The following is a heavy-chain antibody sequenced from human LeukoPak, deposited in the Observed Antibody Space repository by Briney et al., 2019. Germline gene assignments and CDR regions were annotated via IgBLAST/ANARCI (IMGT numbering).Heavy chain of an antibody. V-gene: IGHV1-18*01. CDR3: ARDRPVGATLLVY. Sequence: ASVKVSCKVSGYTLTELSMHWVRQAPGQGLEWMGWISAYNGNTNYAQRLQGRVTMTTDTSTSTAYMELRSLRSDDTAVYYCARDRPVGATLLVYWGQGTLVTVSS. CDR2: ISAYNGNT. J-gene: IGHJ4*02. CDR1: GYTLTELS. D-gene: IGHD1-26*01.